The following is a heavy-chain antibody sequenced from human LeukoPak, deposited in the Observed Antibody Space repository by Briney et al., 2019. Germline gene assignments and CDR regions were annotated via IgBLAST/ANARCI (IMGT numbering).Heavy chain of an antibody. V-gene: IGHV3-30-3*01. J-gene: IGHJ4*02. CDR1: GFTFSSYA. CDR2: ISYDGSNK. Sequence: GGSPRLSCAASGFTFSSYAMHWVRQAPGKGLEWVAVISYDGSNKYYAGSVKGRFTISRDNSKNTLYLQMNSLRAEDTAVYYCARDLSSSSGWYYFDYWGQGTLVTVSS. D-gene: IGHD6-19*01. CDR3: ARDLSSSSGWYYFDY.